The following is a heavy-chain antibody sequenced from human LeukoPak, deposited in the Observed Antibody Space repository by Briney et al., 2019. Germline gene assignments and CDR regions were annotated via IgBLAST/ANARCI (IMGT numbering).Heavy chain of an antibody. CDR2: INWYGGST. V-gene: IGHV3-20*04. CDR1: GFTFDDYG. Sequence: PGGSLRLSCAASGFTFDDYGMSWVRQAPGKGLEWVSGINWYGGSTGYADSVKGQFTISRDNAKNSLYLQMNSLRAEDTALYYCARALSGYDSSGYWAGPARYYFDYWGQGTLVTVSS. CDR3: ARALSGYDSSGYWAGPARYYFDY. J-gene: IGHJ4*02. D-gene: IGHD3-22*01.